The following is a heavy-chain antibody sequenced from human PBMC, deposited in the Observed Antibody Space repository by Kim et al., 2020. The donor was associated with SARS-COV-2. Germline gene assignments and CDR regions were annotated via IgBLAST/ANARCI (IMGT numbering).Heavy chain of an antibody. CDR3: ARDHREWLQYTANWYF. J-gene: IGHJ2*01. CDR2: IYYSGST. V-gene: IGHV4-61*08. D-gene: IGHD3-3*01. CDR1: GGSVISGGHY. Sequence: SETLSLTCTVSGGSVISGGHYWSWIRQPPGKGLEWIGYIYYSGSTNYNPSLKSRVTISVDTSKNQFSLKLSSVTAADTAVYYCARDHREWLQYTANWYF.